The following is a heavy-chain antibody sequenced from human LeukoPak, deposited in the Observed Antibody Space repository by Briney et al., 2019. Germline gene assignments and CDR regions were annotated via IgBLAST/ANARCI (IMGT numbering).Heavy chain of an antibody. CDR3: ARGELLRYSDWLSRTAVAFDI. CDR1: GGSISSGGYY. J-gene: IGHJ3*02. Sequence: SETLSLTCTVSGGSISSGGYYWSWIRQHPGKGLEWIGYIYYSGRTYYNPCRKSRVTISVDTSKNQSSLKLSSVTAADTAVYYCARGELLRYSDWLSRTAVAFDIWGQGTMVTVSS. CDR2: IYYSGRT. V-gene: IGHV4-31*03. D-gene: IGHD3-9*01.